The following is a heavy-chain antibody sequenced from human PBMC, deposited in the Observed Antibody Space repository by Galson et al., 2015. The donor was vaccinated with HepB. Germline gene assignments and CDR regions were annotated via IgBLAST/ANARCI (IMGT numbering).Heavy chain of an antibody. CDR2: VSSRSSYT. Sequence: SLRLSCAASGFTFSDYYMSWIRQAPGKGLEWVSSVSSRSSYTDYVDSVKGRFTISRDFAKNSLYLQMNSLIAEDTAVYYCANRTRWGVIPSWGQGTLVTVSS. CDR1: GFTFSDYY. D-gene: IGHD3-16*02. V-gene: IGHV3-11*03. CDR3: ANRTRWGVIPS. J-gene: IGHJ5*02.